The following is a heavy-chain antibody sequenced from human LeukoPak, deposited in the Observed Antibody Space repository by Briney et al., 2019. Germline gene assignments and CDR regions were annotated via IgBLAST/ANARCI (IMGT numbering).Heavy chain of an antibody. V-gene: IGHV4-59*08. CDR3: ARHISSGWYGD. Sequence: PSETLSLTCTVSGGSISSYYWSWIRQPPGKGLEWIGYIYYSGSTNYNPSLKSRVTISEDTSKNQFFLKLSSVTAADTAVYYCARHISSGWYGDWGQGTLVTVSS. D-gene: IGHD6-19*01. CDR1: GGSISSYY. J-gene: IGHJ4*02. CDR2: IYYSGST.